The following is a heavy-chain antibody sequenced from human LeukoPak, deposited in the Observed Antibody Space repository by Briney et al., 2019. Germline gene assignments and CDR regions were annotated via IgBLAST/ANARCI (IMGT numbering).Heavy chain of an antibody. V-gene: IGHV3-30*18. CDR1: GFTFSSYG. CDR3: AKDRGHEPPDY. Sequence: GGSLRLSCAASGFTFSSYGMHWVRQAPGKGLGWVAVISYDGSNKYYADSVKGRFTISRDNSKNTLYLQMNSLRAEDTAVYYCAKDRGHEPPDYWGQGTLVTVSS. D-gene: IGHD3-10*01. J-gene: IGHJ4*02. CDR2: ISYDGSNK.